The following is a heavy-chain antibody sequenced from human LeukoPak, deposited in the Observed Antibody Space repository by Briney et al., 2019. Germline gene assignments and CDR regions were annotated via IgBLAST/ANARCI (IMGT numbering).Heavy chain of an antibody. CDR1: GYSLNKLS. D-gene: IGHD2/OR15-2a*01. Sequence: ASVRVSCKVSGYSLNKLSMHWVREAPGKGLEWVAGFDRDDGTTMYAQRFQGRVIMTEDTSADTAYMELSSLRSDDTAVYYCATVGRNYLGFDPWGQGTLVTVSS. CDR3: ATVGRNYLGFDP. CDR2: FDRDDGTT. J-gene: IGHJ5*02. V-gene: IGHV1-24*01.